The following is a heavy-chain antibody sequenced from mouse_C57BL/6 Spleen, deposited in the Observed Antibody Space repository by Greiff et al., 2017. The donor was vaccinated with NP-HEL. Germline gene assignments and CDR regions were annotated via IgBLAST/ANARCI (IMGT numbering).Heavy chain of an antibody. J-gene: IGHJ4*01. CDR3: ARWAMDY. V-gene: IGHV1-19*01. CDR2: INPYNGGT. CDR1: GYTFTDYY. Sequence: DVKLQESGPVLVKPGASVKMSCKASGYTFTDYYMNWVKQSHGKSLEWIGVINPYNGGTSYNQKFKGKATLTVDKSSSTAYMELKSLTSEHSAVYYCARWAMDYWCKGPSVTVSS.